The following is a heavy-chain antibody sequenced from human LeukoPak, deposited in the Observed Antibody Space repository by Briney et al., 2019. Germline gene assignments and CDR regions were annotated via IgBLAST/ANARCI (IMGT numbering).Heavy chain of an antibody. CDR3: AVVGARGYFDY. D-gene: IGHD1-26*01. V-gene: IGHV4-34*01. CDR1: GGSFSGYY. Sequence: SETLSLTCAVYGGSFSGYYWSWIRQPPGKGLEWNGEINHSGSTNYNPSLKSRVTISVDTSKNQFSLKLSSVTAADTAVYYCAVVGARGYFDYWGQGTLVTVSS. CDR2: INHSGST. J-gene: IGHJ4*02.